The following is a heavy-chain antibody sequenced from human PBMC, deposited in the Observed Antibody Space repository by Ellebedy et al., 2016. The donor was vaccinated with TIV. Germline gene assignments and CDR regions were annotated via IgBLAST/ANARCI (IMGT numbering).Heavy chain of an antibody. CDR2: ISGSSGRI. V-gene: IGHV3-48*01. J-gene: IGHJ4*02. CDR3: ARDSNWAFDY. D-gene: IGHD1-1*01. CDR1: GFTLSSHF. Sequence: GESLKISXEGSGFTLSSHFINWVRQAPGQGLEWLAYISGSSGRIDYADSVRGRFTIFKDNAKNSVDLQMDSLRVEDTSVYYCARDSNWAFDYWGQGILVTVSS.